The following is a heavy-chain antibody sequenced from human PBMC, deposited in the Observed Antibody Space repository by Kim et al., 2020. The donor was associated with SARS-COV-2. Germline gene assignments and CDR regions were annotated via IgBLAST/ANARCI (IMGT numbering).Heavy chain of an antibody. V-gene: IGHV5-51*01. Sequence: YSPYFQGQVTISADKSISTAYLQWSSLKASDTAMYYCARLSLYGSDGMDVWGQGTTVTVSS. CDR3: ARLSLYGSDGMDV. J-gene: IGHJ6*02. D-gene: IGHD3-10*01.